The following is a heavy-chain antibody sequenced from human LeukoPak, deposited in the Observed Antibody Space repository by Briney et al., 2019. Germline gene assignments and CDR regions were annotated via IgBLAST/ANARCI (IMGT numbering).Heavy chain of an antibody. CDR2: IIPIFGTA. V-gene: IGHV1-69*05. CDR1: GGTFSSCA. D-gene: IGHD3-22*01. CDR3: AREAHTVRNYYDSSGYYPLRY. J-gene: IGHJ4*02. Sequence: SVKVSCKASGGTFSSCAISWVRQAPGQGLEWMGGIIPIFGTANYAQKFQGRVTITTDESTSTAYMELSSLRSEDTAVYYCAREAHTVRNYYDSSGYYPLRYWGQGTLVTVSS.